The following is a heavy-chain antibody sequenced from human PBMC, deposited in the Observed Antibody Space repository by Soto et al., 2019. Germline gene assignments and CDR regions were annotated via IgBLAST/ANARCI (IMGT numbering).Heavy chain of an antibody. Sequence: SVKVSCKASGGTFSSYAISRVRQAPGQGLEWMGGIIPIFGTANYAQKFQGRVTITADESTSTAYMELSSLRSEDTAVYYCARAYRFGGVTTYYYYYGMDVWGQGTTVTVSS. CDR3: ARAYRFGGVTTYYYYYGMDV. V-gene: IGHV1-69*13. J-gene: IGHJ6*02. CDR2: IIPIFGTA. D-gene: IGHD2-15*01. CDR1: GGTFSSYA.